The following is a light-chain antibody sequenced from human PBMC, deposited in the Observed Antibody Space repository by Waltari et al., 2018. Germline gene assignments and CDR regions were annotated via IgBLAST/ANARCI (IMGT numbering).Light chain of an antibody. Sequence: DIQMTQSPSSLSASVGDRVTITCRASQGISNSLAWYQQKPRKAPKLLLYAASRLESGVPSRFTGSGSGTDYTLTISSLQPEDFATYYCQQYYSTPYTFGQGTKLEIK. CDR2: AAS. CDR1: QGISNS. J-gene: IGKJ2*01. CDR3: QQYYSTPYT. V-gene: IGKV1-NL1*01.